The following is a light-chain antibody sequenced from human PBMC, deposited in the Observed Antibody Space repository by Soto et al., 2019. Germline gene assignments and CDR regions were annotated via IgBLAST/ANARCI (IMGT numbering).Light chain of an antibody. CDR1: QTILYSSNNKNY. V-gene: IGKV4-1*01. J-gene: IGKJ2*01. CDR3: QQYYTNPPT. CDR2: WAS. Sequence: DIVMTQSPDSLAVSLGERAIINCKSSQTILYSSNNKNYLAWYQHKPGQPPKLLIYWASTRESGVPDRFSGSGSGTDFTLTISSLQAEDVAVYYCQQYYTNPPTFGQGTKLEIK.